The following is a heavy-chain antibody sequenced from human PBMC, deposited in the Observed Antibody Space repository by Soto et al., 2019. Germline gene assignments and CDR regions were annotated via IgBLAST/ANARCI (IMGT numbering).Heavy chain of an antibody. V-gene: IGHV4-34*01. J-gene: IGHJ4*01. CDR3: ASSQF. Sequence: QVQLQQWGAGLLKPSETLSLTCAVYGGSFSGYYCSWIRQPPAKGLEGIGEISHSGLTNYNPSLKRGVTISVATSKNQFSLKLGSVTAGDAAVYYCASSQFWGHGTLVIVSS. CDR2: ISHSGLT. CDR1: GGSFSGYY.